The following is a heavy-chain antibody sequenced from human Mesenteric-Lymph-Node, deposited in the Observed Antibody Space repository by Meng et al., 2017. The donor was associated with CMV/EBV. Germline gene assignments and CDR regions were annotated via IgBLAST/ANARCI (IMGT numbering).Heavy chain of an antibody. Sequence: GESLKISCAASGFTFSSYSMNWVRQAPGKGLEWVSSISSSSSYIYYADSVKGRFTISRDNSKNTLYMQMHSLRAEDAAVYYCARVLMVFAIGGTYPSYFDYWGQGALVTVSS. V-gene: IGHV3-21*04. CDR1: GFTFSSYS. J-gene: IGHJ4*02. D-gene: IGHD2-21*01. CDR2: ISSSSSYI. CDR3: ARVLMVFAIGGTYPSYFDY.